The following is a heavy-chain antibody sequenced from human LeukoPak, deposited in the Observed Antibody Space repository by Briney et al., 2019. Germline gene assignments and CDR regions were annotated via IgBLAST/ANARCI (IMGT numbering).Heavy chain of an antibody. D-gene: IGHD3-9*01. CDR2: ISAYNDNT. V-gene: IGHV1-18*01. CDR3: ARVHYDILTGYSYFDY. Sequence: ASVTVTCTASVYTFTSYGISWVRQAPGQGLEWMGWISAYNDNTNYAQKLQGRVTMTTDTSTSTAYMQQRSLRSNDTAVYYCARVHYDILTGYSYFDYWGQGTLVTVSS. J-gene: IGHJ4*02. CDR1: VYTFTSYG.